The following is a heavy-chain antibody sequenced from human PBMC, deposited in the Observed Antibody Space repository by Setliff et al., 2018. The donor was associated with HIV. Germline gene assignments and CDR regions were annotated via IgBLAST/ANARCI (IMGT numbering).Heavy chain of an antibody. CDR3: DRIEASYYFDT. Sequence: GGSLRLSCVASGFAFGSYEMNWVCQAPGKGMEWVSNIGSLGSGGATHYADSVKGRFTISRDNAKNSVYLQMHSLRAEDTAVYYWDRIEASYYFDTWGQGTLVTLSS. D-gene: IGHD3-10*01. V-gene: IGHV3-48*03. J-gene: IGHJ4*02. CDR2: IGSLGSGGAT. CDR1: GFAFGSYE.